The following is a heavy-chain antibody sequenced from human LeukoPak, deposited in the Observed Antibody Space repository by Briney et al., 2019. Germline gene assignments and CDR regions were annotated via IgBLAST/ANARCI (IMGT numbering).Heavy chain of an antibody. CDR2: IYPGDSDT. Sequence: GESLKISCKASGYIFTSYWIGWVLQMPGKGLEWMGIIYPGDSDTRYSPSFQGQVTISADKSISTAYLQWSSLKASDTAIYYCARCRPFVDPWGQGTLVTVSS. J-gene: IGHJ5*02. CDR1: GYIFTSYW. CDR3: ARCRPFVDP. V-gene: IGHV5-51*01.